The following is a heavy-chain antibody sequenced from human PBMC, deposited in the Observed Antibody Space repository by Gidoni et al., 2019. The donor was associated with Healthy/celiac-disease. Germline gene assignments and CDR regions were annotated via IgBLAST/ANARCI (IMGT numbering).Heavy chain of an antibody. V-gene: IGHV3-30*03. CDR1: GFTFSSYG. Sequence: VVQPGRSLRLSCAASGFTFSSYGMHWVRQAPGKGLEWVAVISYDGSNKYYADSVKGRFTISRDNSKNTLYLKMNSLRAEDTAVYYCARGSSGRRWLSGWFDPWGQGTLVTVSS. CDR2: ISYDGSNK. D-gene: IGHD2-15*01. J-gene: IGHJ5*02. CDR3: ARGSSGRRWLSGWFDP.